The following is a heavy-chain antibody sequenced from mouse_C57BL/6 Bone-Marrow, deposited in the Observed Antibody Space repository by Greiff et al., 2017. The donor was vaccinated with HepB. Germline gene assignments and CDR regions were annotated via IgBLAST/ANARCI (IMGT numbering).Heavy chain of an antibody. CDR2: IYPGSGNT. V-gene: IGHV1-76*01. Sequence: QVQLKQSGAELVRPGASVKLSCKASGYTFTDYYINWVKQRPGQGLEWIARIYPGSGNTYYNEKFKGKATLTAEKSSSTAYMQLSSLTSEDSAVYFCAREGDLFITTVVANFDYWGQGTTLTVSS. CDR1: GYTFTDYY. J-gene: IGHJ2*01. CDR3: AREGDLFITTVVANFDY. D-gene: IGHD1-1*01.